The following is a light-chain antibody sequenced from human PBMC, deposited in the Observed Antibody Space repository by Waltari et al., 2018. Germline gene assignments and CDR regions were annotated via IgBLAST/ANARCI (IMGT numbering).Light chain of an antibody. J-gene: IGKJ1*01. V-gene: IGKV3-20*01. CDR1: QSISKY. Sequence: EIVLTQSPGTLSLSSGERATLSCRTSQSISKYLAWYQQKPGQAPRLLIYHASSRATGIPDRFSGSGSGTDFSLTISRLEPEDFAVYYCQHYVSLPVTFGQGTKVEIK. CDR3: QHYVSLPVT. CDR2: HAS.